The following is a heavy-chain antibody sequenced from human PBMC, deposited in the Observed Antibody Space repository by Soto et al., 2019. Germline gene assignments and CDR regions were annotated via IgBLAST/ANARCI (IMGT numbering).Heavy chain of an antibody. V-gene: IGHV2-5*02. Sequence: QITLKESGPPLVKSTQTLTLTCTFSGFSLTTDGEGVGWIRQSTGEALERLELIYWDDDERYSPSLKTRLTLIKDIARNQVVLVMTSMEPVDTGTYFCAHSRYLITKDAQVGDFDYWGQGT. CDR3: AHSRYLITKDAQVGDFDY. CDR1: GFSLTTDGEG. J-gene: IGHJ4*02. D-gene: IGHD1-26*01. CDR2: IYWDDDE.